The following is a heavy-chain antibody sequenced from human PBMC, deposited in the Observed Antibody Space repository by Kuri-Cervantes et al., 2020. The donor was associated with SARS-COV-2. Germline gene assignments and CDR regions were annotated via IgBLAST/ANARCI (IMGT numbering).Heavy chain of an antibody. CDR1: GGSISSYY. CDR3: ARHGGSGSSLDY. D-gene: IGHD6-6*01. J-gene: IGHJ4*02. CDR2: IFYSGST. V-gene: IGHV4-59*08. Sequence: SETLSLTCTVSGGSISSYYWSWVRHPPGKELEWIGYIFYSGSTNYNPSLKSRLSISIDTSRNQFSLKLSSVTAADTAVYYCARHGGSGSSLDYWGQGTLVTVSS.